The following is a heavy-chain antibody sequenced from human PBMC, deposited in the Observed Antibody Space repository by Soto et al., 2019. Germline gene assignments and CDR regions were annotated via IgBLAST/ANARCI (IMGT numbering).Heavy chain of an antibody. V-gene: IGHV4-31*03. J-gene: IGHJ6*02. CDR1: GGSISSGGYY. D-gene: IGHD5-12*01. Sequence: SETLSLTCTVSGGSISSGGYYWSWIRQHPGKGLEWIGYIYYSGSTYYNPSLKSRVTISVDTSKNQFSLKLSSVTAADTAVYYCASGYDWNYYYVMDVWGQGTTVTVSS. CDR3: ASGYDWNYYYVMDV. CDR2: IYYSGST.